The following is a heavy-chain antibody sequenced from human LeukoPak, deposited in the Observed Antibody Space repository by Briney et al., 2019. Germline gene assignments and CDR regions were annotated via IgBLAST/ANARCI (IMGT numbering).Heavy chain of an antibody. Sequence: GGSLRLSCAASGFTVSSNYMSWVRQAPGKGLEWVSVIYSGGSTYYADSVKGRFTISRDNSKNTLYLQMNSLRAEDTAVYYCAGEAVAGTVSEGFDYWGQGTLVTVSS. CDR1: GFTVSSNY. CDR3: AGEAVAGTVSEGFDY. CDR2: IYSGGST. D-gene: IGHD6-19*01. J-gene: IGHJ4*02. V-gene: IGHV3-53*01.